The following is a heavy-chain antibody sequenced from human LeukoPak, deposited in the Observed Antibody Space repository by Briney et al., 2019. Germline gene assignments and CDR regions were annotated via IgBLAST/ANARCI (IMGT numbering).Heavy chain of an antibody. Sequence: GGPLRLSCAASGFTFSSYAMHWVRQAPGKGLEWVTVISNDGSNKYYADSVKGRFTISRDNSKNTLYLQMNSLRAEDTAVYYCARDFSGASRIDYWGQGALVTVSS. J-gene: IGHJ4*02. V-gene: IGHV3-30-3*01. CDR1: GFTFSSYA. CDR2: ISNDGSNK. CDR3: ARDFSGASRIDY. D-gene: IGHD4/OR15-4a*01.